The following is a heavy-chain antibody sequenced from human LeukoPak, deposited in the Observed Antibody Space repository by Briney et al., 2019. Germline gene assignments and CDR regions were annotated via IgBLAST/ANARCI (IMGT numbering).Heavy chain of an antibody. Sequence: SETLSLTCAVYGGSFSGYYWSWIRQPPGKGLEWIGEINHSGSTNYNPSLKSRVTISVDKSKNQFSLKLSSMTAADTAVYYCAREMTRDYFDYWGQGTLVTVSS. CDR3: AREMTRDYFDY. V-gene: IGHV4-34*01. CDR1: GGSFSGYY. J-gene: IGHJ4*02. D-gene: IGHD2-2*01. CDR2: INHSGST.